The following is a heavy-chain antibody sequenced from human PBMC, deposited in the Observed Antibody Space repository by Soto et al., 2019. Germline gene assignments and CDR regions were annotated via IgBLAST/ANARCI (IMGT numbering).Heavy chain of an antibody. Sequence: VGSLRLSCASSVFTFSSYAMNCVRDSPGKGLEWVSSVSANGRNTYYADSVKGRFTVSRDKSKNALFLQLDSLRVEDTAIYYCAKDLSSLGWLALGAPFESWGPGTLVNVSS. CDR2: VSANGRNT. J-gene: IGHJ4*02. CDR1: VFTFSSYA. D-gene: IGHD3-22*01. CDR3: AKDLSSLGWLALGAPFES. V-gene: IGHV3-23*01.